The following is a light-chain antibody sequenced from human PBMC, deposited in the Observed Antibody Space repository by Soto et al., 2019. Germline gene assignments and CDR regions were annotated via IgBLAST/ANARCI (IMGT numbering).Light chain of an antibody. V-gene: IGLV2-14*03. CDR3: NSYTSISTLG. CDR1: SSDVGGYDY. J-gene: IGLJ1*01. CDR2: AVS. Sequence: QSALTQPASVSGSPGQSITISCAGTSSDVGGYDYVSWYQQHPGKAPRLMIYAVSNRPSEISNRFAGSKSGNTASLTISGLQAEDEADYYCNSYTSISTLGFGTGTKVTVL.